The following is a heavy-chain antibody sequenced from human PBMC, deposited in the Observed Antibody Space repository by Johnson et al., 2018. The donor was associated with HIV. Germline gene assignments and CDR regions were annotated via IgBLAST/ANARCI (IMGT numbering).Heavy chain of an antibody. D-gene: IGHD6-13*01. V-gene: IGHV3-20*04. CDR1: GFTFNDYS. Sequence: VQLVESGGGVVRPGGSLRLSCAASGFTFNDYSMSWVRQVPGKGLEWVSGINWNGGSTGYADSVKGRFTISRDNSKNTLYLQMNNLRVEDTAVYYCARNGESQQLPLGDAFDIWGQGTMVTVSS. CDR3: ARNGESQQLPLGDAFDI. J-gene: IGHJ3*02. CDR2: INWNGGST.